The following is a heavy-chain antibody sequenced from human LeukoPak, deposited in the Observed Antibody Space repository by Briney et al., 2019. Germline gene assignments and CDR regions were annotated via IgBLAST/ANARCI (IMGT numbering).Heavy chain of an antibody. J-gene: IGHJ4*02. CDR3: ARANDFWSGMYYFDY. CDR1: GFTFSRYS. Sequence: PGGSLRLSCAASGFTFSRYSMNWVRQAPGKGLEWVSSISDDGKYIYYADSVKGRLSISRDNAKSSLYLQMNSLRAEDTAVYYCARANDFWSGMYYFDYWGQGTLVTVSS. CDR2: ISDDGKYI. V-gene: IGHV3-21*01. D-gene: IGHD3-3*01.